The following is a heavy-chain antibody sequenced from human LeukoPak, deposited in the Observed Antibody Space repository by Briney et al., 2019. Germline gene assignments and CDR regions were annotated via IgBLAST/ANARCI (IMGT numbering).Heavy chain of an antibody. CDR2: ISYSGTT. D-gene: IGHD5-12*01. Sequence: PSETLSLTCTVSGGSISSYYWNWIRQPPGKGLEWIGYISYSGTTNYNPSLKSRVTISVDTSKKQFSLKLTSATAADTAVYHCARGDDYKSTLFDYWGQGTLVTVSS. CDR3: ARGDDYKSTLFDY. V-gene: IGHV4-59*01. J-gene: IGHJ4*02. CDR1: GGSISSYY.